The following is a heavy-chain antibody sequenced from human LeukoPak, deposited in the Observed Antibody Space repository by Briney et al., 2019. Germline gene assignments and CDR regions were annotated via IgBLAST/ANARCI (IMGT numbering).Heavy chain of an antibody. J-gene: IGHJ4*02. V-gene: IGHV3-30*04. Sequence: GGSLRLSCAASGFTFSSYAMHWVRQAPGKGLEWVAVISYDGSNKYYADSVKGRFTISRDNSKNTLYLQMNSLRAEDTAVYYCVKDGGWFEYYFDYWGQGTLVTVSS. CDR1: GFTFSSYA. CDR3: VKDGGWFEYYFDY. D-gene: IGHD3-10*01. CDR2: ISYDGSNK.